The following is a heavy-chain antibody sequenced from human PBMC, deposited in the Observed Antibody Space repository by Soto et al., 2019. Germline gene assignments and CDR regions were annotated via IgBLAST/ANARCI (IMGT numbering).Heavy chain of an antibody. V-gene: IGHV1-18*01. Sequence: GASVKVSCKASGYTFTSYGISWVRQAPGQGLEWMGWISAYNGNTNYAQKLQGRVTMTTDTSTSTAYMELRSLRSDDTAVYYCARLYIWGSYRYTGFDYWGQGTLVTSPQ. D-gene: IGHD3-16*02. CDR3: ARLYIWGSYRYTGFDY. CDR1: GYTFTSYG. J-gene: IGHJ4*02. CDR2: ISAYNGNT.